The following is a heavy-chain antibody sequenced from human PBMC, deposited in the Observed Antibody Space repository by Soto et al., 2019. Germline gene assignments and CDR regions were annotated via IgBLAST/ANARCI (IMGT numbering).Heavy chain of an antibody. V-gene: IGHV3-30-3*01. CDR1: GFTFSSYA. CDR3: ARALTDYDFWSGPIDY. Sequence: PGGSLRLSCAASGFTFSSYAMHWVRQAPGKGLEWVAVISYDGSNKYYADSVKGRFTISRDNSKNTLYLQMNSLRAEDTAVYYCARALTDYDFWSGPIDYWGQGTLVTVST. CDR2: ISYDGSNK. D-gene: IGHD3-3*01. J-gene: IGHJ4*02.